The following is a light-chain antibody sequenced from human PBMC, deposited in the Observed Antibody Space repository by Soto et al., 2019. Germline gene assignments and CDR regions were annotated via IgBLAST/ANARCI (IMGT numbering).Light chain of an antibody. CDR3: QHSHSIPWT. J-gene: IGKJ1*01. CDR2: AAS. V-gene: IGKV1-39*01. CDR1: QSISTY. Sequence: DLQMTQSPSSLSASVGDRVTITCRASQSISTYLSWYQQKPGKAPKLLIYAASSLQSGVPSRFSGSGSETDFTLTISSLQPDDFATYFCQHSHSIPWTFGQGTKVAIK.